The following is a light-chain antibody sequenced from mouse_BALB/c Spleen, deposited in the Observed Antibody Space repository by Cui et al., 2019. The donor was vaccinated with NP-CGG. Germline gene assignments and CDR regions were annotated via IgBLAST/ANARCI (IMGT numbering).Light chain of an antibody. Sequence: QAVVTQESALTTSPGETVTLICLSSTGAVTTSNYANWVQEKPDHLFTGLIGGTNNRAPGVPARFSGSLIGDKAALTITGAQTEDEAIYFCALWYSNHWVFGGGTKLTVL. J-gene: IGLJ1*01. CDR2: GTN. V-gene: IGLV1*01. CDR1: TGAVTTSNY. CDR3: ALWYSNHWV.